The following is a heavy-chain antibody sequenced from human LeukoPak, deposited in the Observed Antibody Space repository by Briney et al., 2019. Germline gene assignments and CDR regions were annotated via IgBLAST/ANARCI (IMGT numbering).Heavy chain of an antibody. CDR1: GGSISSYY. D-gene: IGHD3-10*01. V-gene: IGHV4-59*01. Sequence: PSETLSLTCTVSGGSISSYYWSWIRQPPGKGLEWIGYIYYSGSTNYNPSLKSRVTISVDTSKNQFSLKLSSVTAADTAVYYCARDYNGSGSYSSWFDPWGQGTLVTVSS. J-gene: IGHJ5*02. CDR2: IYYSGST. CDR3: ARDYNGSGSYSSWFDP.